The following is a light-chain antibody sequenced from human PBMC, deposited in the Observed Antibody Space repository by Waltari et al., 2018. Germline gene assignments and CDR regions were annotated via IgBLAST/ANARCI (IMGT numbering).Light chain of an antibody. J-gene: IGKJ4*01. CDR1: QGITTF. CDR2: AAS. V-gene: IGKV1-9*01. Sequence: DIQLTQSPSFLSASVGDRVTIACRASQGITTFLAWYQQKPGKVPKVLIYAASTLQSGVPSRFSGSGSGTDFTLTISSLQPEDFGTYYCQQLHTYPLTFGGGTKVEIK. CDR3: QQLHTYPLT.